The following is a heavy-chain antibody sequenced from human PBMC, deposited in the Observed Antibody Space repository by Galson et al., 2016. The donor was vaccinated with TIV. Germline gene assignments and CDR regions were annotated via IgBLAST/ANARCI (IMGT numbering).Heavy chain of an antibody. CDR2: INAGNAIT. CDR1: GYTFTHYP. Sequence: SVKVSCKASGYTFTHYPIHWVRQAPGQRLEWMGWINAGNAITKYSQKFQGRVTITTDTSATTAYMELTSLRSEDTAVYYCARPPYCGGEGYKYDQWGQGTLVTVPS. D-gene: IGHD2-21*01. J-gene: IGHJ4*02. V-gene: IGHV1-3*01. CDR3: ARPPYCGGEGYKYDQ.